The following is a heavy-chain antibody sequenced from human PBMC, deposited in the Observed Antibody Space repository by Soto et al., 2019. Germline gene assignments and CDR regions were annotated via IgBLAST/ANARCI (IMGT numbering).Heavy chain of an antibody. CDR2: TRQDGGEK. CDR1: GFIFGDYW. Sequence: EVRLVESGGALVQIGGSLRLSCAASGFIFGDYWMSWIRQAPGKGLEWVANTRQDGGEKNFVDSVKGRFIISRDNAKNSLYLQMNSLRAEDTAVYYCSRPHSGSYYFDYWGLGTLVTVSS. J-gene: IGHJ4*02. D-gene: IGHD1-26*01. V-gene: IGHV3-7*05. CDR3: SRPHSGSYYFDY.